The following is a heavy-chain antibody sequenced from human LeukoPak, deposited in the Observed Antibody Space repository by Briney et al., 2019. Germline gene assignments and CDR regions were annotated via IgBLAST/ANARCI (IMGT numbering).Heavy chain of an antibody. V-gene: IGHV1-18*01. D-gene: IGHD3-3*01. J-gene: IGHJ5*02. CDR2: ISAYNGNT. CDR3: ARGRYDFWSGYLNWFDP. Sequence: ASVKVSCKASGYTFTSHGISWVRQAPGQGLEWMGWISAYNGNTNYAQKLQGRVTMTTDTSTSTAYMELRSLRSDDTAVYYCARGRYDFWSGYLNWFDPWGQGTLVTVSS. CDR1: GYTFTSHG.